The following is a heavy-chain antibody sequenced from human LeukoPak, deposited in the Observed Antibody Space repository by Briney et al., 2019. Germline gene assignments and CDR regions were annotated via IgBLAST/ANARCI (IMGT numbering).Heavy chain of an antibody. CDR2: IYYSGST. V-gene: IGHV4-59*01. D-gene: IGHD3-10*01. CDR1: GGSISSYY. J-gene: IGHJ4*02. Sequence: PSETLSLTCTVSGGSISSYYWSWIRQPPGKGLEWIGYIYYSGSTNYNPSLKSRVTISVDASKNQFSLKLSSVTAADTAVYYCARSYYYGSGDFDYWGQGTLVTVSS. CDR3: ARSYYYGSGDFDY.